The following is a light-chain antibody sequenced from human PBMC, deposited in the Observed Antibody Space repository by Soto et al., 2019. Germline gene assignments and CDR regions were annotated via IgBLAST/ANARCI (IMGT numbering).Light chain of an antibody. V-gene: IGLV2-11*01. CDR1: SSDVGGYNF. Sequence: QSALAQPGSVSGSPGQSVTISCTGTSSDVGGYNFVSWYQHHLGKAPKLIIYNVIQRPSGVHDRFSASKSDNTASLTISGLQAEDEADYYCCSYAGSYTYVFGTGTQVTVL. CDR3: CSYAGSYTYV. CDR2: NVI. J-gene: IGLJ1*01.